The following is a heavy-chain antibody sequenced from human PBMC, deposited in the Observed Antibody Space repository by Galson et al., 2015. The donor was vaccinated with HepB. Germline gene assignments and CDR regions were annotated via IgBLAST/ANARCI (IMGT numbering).Heavy chain of an antibody. CDR3: ARDPRIAAAACFDY. CDR1: GFTFSSYS. J-gene: IGHJ4*02. D-gene: IGHD6-13*01. CDR2: ISSSSSYI. Sequence: SLRLSCAASGFTFSSYSMNWVRQAPGKGLEWVSSISSSSSYIYYTDSVKGRFTISRDSAKNSLYLQMNSLRAEDTAVYYCARDPRIAAAACFDYWGQGTLVTVSS. V-gene: IGHV3-21*01.